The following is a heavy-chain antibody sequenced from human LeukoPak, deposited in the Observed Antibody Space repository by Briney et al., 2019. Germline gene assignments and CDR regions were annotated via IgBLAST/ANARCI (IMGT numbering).Heavy chain of an antibody. D-gene: IGHD2-15*01. Sequence: GGSLRLSCAASGFAVSSNYMSWVRQTPGKGLEWVSLIYSGGSTYYADSVKDRFTISRDNSKNTLYLQMNSLRAEDTAVYYCARAICSGGKCYFDYWGQGTLVTVSS. V-gene: IGHV3-53*01. CDR2: IYSGGST. CDR1: GFAVSSNY. CDR3: ARAICSGGKCYFDY. J-gene: IGHJ4*02.